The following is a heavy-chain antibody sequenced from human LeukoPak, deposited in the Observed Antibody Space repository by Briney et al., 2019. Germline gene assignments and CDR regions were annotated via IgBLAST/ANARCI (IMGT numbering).Heavy chain of an antibody. Sequence: ASVKLSCNASVYTFTSYYMHWVRQAPAQGLELMWIINPSGGSTSYAQKFQGRVTMTRDTSTSTVYMELSSLRSEDTAVYYCARAYYELQLERRDYWGQGTLVTVSS. CDR2: INPSGGST. D-gene: IGHD1-1*01. J-gene: IGHJ4*02. CDR1: VYTFTSYY. V-gene: IGHV1-46*01. CDR3: ARAYYELQLERRDY.